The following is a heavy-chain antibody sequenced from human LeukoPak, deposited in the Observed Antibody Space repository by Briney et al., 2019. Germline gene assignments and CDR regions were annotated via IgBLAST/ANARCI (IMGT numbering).Heavy chain of an antibody. V-gene: IGHV3-33*01. CDR1: GFTFSSYG. CDR2: IWYDGSEK. CDR3: ARNNGMDA. J-gene: IGHJ6*02. Sequence: PGGSLRLSCAASGFTFSSYGMHWVRQAPGKGLEWVAVIWYDGSEKYYADSVKGRFTISRDNSQNTLYMQMNSLRAEDTALYHCARNNGMDAWGQGTTVIVSS.